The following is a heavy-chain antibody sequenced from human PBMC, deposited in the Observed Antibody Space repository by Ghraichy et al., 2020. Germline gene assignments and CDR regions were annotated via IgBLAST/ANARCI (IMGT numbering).Heavy chain of an antibody. D-gene: IGHD1-26*01. Sequence: GGSLRLSCAASGFTVSSNYMSWVRQAPGKGLEWVSVIYSGGSTYYEDSAKGRFTISRNNSKNTLYLQMNILRDEDTAVYYCAWGGIMGDYYYGMDVWVQGSTVTVSS. V-gene: IGHV3-66*01. CDR1: GFTVSSNY. CDR2: IYSGGST. J-gene: IGHJ6*02. CDR3: AWGGIMGDYYYGMDV.